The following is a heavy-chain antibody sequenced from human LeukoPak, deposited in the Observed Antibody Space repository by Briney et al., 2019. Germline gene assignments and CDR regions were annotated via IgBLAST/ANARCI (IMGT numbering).Heavy chain of an antibody. D-gene: IGHD2-21*02. Sequence: GGSLRLSCAASGFTFSSYAMSWVRQPPGKGLEWVYADSVRGRFTISRDDSKNMVYLQMNSLRDEDTALYYCVREAGYCASVCLKSNWFDPWGQGTLVTVSS. CDR3: VREAGYCASVCLKSNWFDP. V-gene: IGHV3-23*01. J-gene: IGHJ5*02. CDR1: GFTFSSYA.